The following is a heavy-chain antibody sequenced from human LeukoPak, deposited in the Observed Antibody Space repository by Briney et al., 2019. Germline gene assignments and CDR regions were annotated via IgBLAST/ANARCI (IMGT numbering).Heavy chain of an antibody. CDR1: GFTFSNYE. CDR3: AELGITMIGGV. J-gene: IGHJ6*04. CDR2: ISSRGSTI. D-gene: IGHD3-10*02. Sequence: GGSLRLSCAASGFTFSNYEMNWVRQAPGKGLEWISYISSRGSTIYYAESVQGRFTISRDNAKNSLYLQMNSLRAEDTAVYYCAELGITMIGGVWGKGTTVTISS. V-gene: IGHV3-48*03.